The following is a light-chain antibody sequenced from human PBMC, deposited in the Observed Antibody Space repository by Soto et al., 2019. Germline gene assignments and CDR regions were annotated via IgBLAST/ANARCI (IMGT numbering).Light chain of an antibody. J-gene: IGKJ5*01. Sequence: EIVLTHSPGTLALSPGEGATLSASASQSVSSSQLAWYQQKPGQAPRLLMYGASSRATGIPDRLSGSGSGTDFTLTISRLEPEDFAVYYCQQYGSSPITFGQGTRLEIK. CDR1: QSVSSSQ. CDR3: QQYGSSPIT. V-gene: IGKV3-20*01. CDR2: GAS.